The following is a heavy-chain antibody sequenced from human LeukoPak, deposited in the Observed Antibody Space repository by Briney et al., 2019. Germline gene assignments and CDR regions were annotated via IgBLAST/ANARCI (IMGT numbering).Heavy chain of an antibody. D-gene: IGHD3-22*01. V-gene: IGHV1-46*01. J-gene: IGHJ4*02. CDR2: INPSGGST. CDR1: GYTFIDYY. Sequence: ASVKVSCKTSGYTFIDYYMHWVRQAPGQGLEWMGIINPSGGSTSYAQKFQGRVTMTRDMSTSTVYMELSSLRSEDTAVYYCASGRGPDSSGYYANSLYFDYWGQGTLVTVSS. CDR3: ASGRGPDSSGYYANSLYFDY.